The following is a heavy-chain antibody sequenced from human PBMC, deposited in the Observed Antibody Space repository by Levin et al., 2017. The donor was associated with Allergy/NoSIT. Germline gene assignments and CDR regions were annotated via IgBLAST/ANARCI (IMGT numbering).Heavy chain of an antibody. V-gene: IGHV3-21*01. Sequence: GESLKISCAASGFTFSSYSMNWVRQAPGKGLEWVSSISSSSSYIYYADSVKGRFTISRDNAKNSLYLQMNSLRAEDTAVYYCARDRRDGYNSFDYWGQGTLVTVSS. CDR2: ISSSSSYI. D-gene: IGHD5-24*01. J-gene: IGHJ4*02. CDR3: ARDRRDGYNSFDY. CDR1: GFTFSSYS.